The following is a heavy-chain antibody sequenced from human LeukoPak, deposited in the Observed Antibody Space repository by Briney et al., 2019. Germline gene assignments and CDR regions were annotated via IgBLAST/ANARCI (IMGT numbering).Heavy chain of an antibody. D-gene: IGHD3-22*01. Sequence: SETLSLTCAVYGGSFSGYYWSWIRQPPGKGLEWIGEINHSGSTNYNPSLKSRVTISVDTSKNQFSLKLSSVTAADTAVYYCARGRRDSSGYYYSRWYLDYGGQGPLVTVSS. CDR2: INHSGST. CDR3: ARGRRDSSGYYYSRWYLDY. V-gene: IGHV4-34*01. J-gene: IGHJ4*02. CDR1: GGSFSGYY.